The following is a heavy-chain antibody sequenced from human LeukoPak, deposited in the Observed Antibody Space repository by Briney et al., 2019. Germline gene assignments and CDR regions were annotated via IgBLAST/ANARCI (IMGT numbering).Heavy chain of an antibody. CDR1: GGSFSGYY. V-gene: IGHV4-34*01. Sequence: PSETLSLTCAVYGGSFSGYYWSWLRQPPGKGLDWIGEINHSGSTNYNPSLKSRVTISVDTSKNQFSLTLSSVTAAHPAVYYCASDLVLPAAVLGYWGQGTLVTVSS. CDR2: INHSGST. J-gene: IGHJ4*02. CDR3: ASDLVLPAAVLGY. D-gene: IGHD2-2*01.